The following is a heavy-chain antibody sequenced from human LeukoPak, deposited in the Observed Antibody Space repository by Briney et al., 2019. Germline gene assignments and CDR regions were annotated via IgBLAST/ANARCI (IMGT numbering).Heavy chain of an antibody. CDR2: ISSSSSTI. D-gene: IGHD3-16*02. Sequence: PGGSLRLSCAASGFTFSSYSMNWVRQAPGKGLEWVSYISSSSSTIYYADSVKGRFTISRDNAKNSLYLQMNSLRAEDTAVYYCARDTVITFGGVIVSNHWGQGTLVTVSS. CDR3: ARDTVITFGGVIVSNH. V-gene: IGHV3-48*01. J-gene: IGHJ5*02. CDR1: GFTFSSYS.